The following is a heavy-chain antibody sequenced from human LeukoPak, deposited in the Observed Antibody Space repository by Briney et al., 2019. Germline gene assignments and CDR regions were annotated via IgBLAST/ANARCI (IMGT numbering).Heavy chain of an antibody. CDR3: ARDGYYDSSGYYYGLVNY. CDR2: IYYSGST. J-gene: IGHJ4*02. CDR1: GGSISSRSYY. D-gene: IGHD3-22*01. V-gene: IGHV4-39*07. Sequence: SETLSLTCTVSGGSISSRSYYWGWIRQPPGKGLEWIGSIYYSGSTYYNPSLKSRVTMFLDTSKNQFSLKLSSVTAADTAVYYCARDGYYDSSGYYYGLVNYWGQGTLVTVSS.